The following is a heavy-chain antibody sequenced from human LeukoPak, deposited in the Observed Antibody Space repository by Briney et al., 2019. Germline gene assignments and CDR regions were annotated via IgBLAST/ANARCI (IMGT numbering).Heavy chain of an antibody. CDR2: IYYSGST. CDR1: GGSISSSGFH. J-gene: IGHJ3*02. Sequence: SETLSLTCSVSGGSISSSGFHWGWIRQPPGKGLEWIATIYYSGSTYHSPSLNSRVTISVDTSKNRLSLKLSSVTAGDTAVYYCARQWFHNYYDTRGAAFDIWGHGTMVTVSS. CDR3: ARQWFHNYYDTRGAAFDI. D-gene: IGHD3-22*01. V-gene: IGHV4-39*01.